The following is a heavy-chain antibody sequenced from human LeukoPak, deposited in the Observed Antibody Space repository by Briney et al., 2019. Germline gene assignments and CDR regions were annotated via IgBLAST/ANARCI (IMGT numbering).Heavy chain of an antibody. CDR1: GGSISSYY. CDR2: IYYSGST. Sequence: PSETLSLTCTVSGGSISSYYWSWIRQPPGKGLEWIGYIYYSGSTNYNPSLKSRVTISVDTSKNQFSLKLSSVTAADTAVYYCARRLGSGYRDWFDPWGQGTLVTVSS. J-gene: IGHJ5*02. CDR3: ARRLGSGYRDWFDP. V-gene: IGHV4-59*08. D-gene: IGHD3-22*01.